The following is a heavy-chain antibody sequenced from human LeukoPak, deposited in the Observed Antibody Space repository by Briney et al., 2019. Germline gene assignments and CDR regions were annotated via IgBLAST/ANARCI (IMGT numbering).Heavy chain of an antibody. J-gene: IGHJ4*02. CDR2: INGDGSSI. CDR3: ARGGFTDCNCYSGGY. Sequence: GGSLRLSCAASGFTFSFYGMHWVRQAPGKGLVWVSRINGDGSSIIYADSVKGRFTISRDSAKKTVYLQMNSLRVEDTAVYYCARGGFTDCNCYSGGYWGQGTLVTVSS. CDR1: GFTFSFYG. V-gene: IGHV3-74*01. D-gene: IGHD2-21*02.